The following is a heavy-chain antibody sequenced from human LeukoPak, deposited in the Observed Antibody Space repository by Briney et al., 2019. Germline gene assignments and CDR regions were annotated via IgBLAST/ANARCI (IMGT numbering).Heavy chain of an antibody. J-gene: IGHJ4*02. D-gene: IGHD6-13*01. V-gene: IGHV3-20*04. Sequence: GRSLRLSCAASGFTFDDYGMSWVRPAPGKGRGWVSGMIWNGGSTGYADSVKVRFTISRDNAKNTLYLQMNSLRAEDTALYYCARGLAAAGKAYWGQGTLVTVSS. CDR1: GFTFDDYG. CDR2: MIWNGGST. CDR3: ARGLAAAGKAY.